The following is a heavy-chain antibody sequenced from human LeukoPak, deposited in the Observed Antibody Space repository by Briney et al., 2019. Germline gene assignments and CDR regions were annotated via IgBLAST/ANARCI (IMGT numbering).Heavy chain of an antibody. J-gene: IGHJ5*02. CDR2: ISSSSSTI. D-gene: IGHD2-2*01. CDR1: GFTFSSYS. CDR3: ARGPRDIVVVQAAIGWFDP. V-gene: IGHV3-48*01. Sequence: GGSLRLSCAASGFTFSSYSMNWVRQAPGKGLEWVSYISSSSSTIYYADSVKGRFTISRDNAKNSLYLQMNSLRAEDTAVYYRARGPRDIVVVQAAIGWFDPWGQGTLVTVSS.